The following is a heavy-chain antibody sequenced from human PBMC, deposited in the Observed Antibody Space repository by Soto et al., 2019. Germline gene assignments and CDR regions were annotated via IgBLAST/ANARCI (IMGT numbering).Heavy chain of an antibody. CDR2: IHPGDSDT. CDR3: ATLKRGPYYLDC. V-gene: IGHV5-51*01. Sequence: EVQLVQSGTEVKKPGDSLKISCEASGYRFTSYWIGWVRQMPGKGLEWMGVIHPGDSDTRYSPSFQGQVTISVDKSSSTTYLQWSSLKASDTAIYYCATLKRGPYYLDCGGQGTRVTVSA. J-gene: IGHJ4*02. D-gene: IGHD2-21*01. CDR1: GYRFTSYW.